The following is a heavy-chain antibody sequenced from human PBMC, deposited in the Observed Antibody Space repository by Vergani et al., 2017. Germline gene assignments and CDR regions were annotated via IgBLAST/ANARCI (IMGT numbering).Heavy chain of an antibody. Sequence: QVQLQESGPGLVKPSETLSLTCTVSGGSISSYYWSWIRQPPGKGLEWIGYIYYSGSTNYNPSLKSRVTISVDTSKNQFSLKLSSVTAADTAVYYCARGRGVFTLSGRYYYMDVWGKGTTVTVSS. V-gene: IGHV4-59*12. CDR1: GGSISSYY. J-gene: IGHJ6*03. D-gene: IGHD3-16*01. CDR3: ARGRGVFTLSGRYYYMDV. CDR2: IYYSGST.